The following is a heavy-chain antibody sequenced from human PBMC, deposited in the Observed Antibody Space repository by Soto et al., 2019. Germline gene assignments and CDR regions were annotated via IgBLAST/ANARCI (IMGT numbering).Heavy chain of an antibody. CDR3: AAAVADKSYYYYGMDV. CDR1: GYSFTSYW. V-gene: IGHV5-51*01. D-gene: IGHD6-19*01. Sequence: HGESLKISCKGSGYSFTSYWIGWVRQMPGKGLEWMGIIYPGDSDTRYSPSFQGQVTISADKSISTAYLQWSSLKASDTAMYYCAAAVADKSYYYYGMDVWGQGTTVTVSS. J-gene: IGHJ6*02. CDR2: IYPGDSDT.